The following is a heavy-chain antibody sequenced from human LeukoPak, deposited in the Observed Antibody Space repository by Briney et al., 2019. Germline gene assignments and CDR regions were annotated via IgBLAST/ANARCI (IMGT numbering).Heavy chain of an antibody. CDR3: ARDGTTMVRGVIIPSWFDP. J-gene: IGHJ5*02. Sequence: GGSLRLSCAASRFTFSSYAMHWVRQAPGKGLEYVSAISSNGGSTYYANSVKGRFTISRDNSKNTLYLQMGSLRAEDMAVYYCARDGTTMVRGVIIPSWFDPWGQGTLVTVSS. V-gene: IGHV3-64*01. D-gene: IGHD3-10*01. CDR2: ISSNGGST. CDR1: RFTFSSYA.